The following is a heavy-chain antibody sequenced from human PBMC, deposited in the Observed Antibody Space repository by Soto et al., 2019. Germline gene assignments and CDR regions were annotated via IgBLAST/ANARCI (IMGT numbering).Heavy chain of an antibody. CDR2: IGRRGDAT. D-gene: IGHD6-19*01. J-gene: IGHJ5*01. V-gene: IGHV3-23*01. Sequence: GGSLRLSWEAAGCTCGDHGVSWVSQAPGRGLEWVSSIGRRGDATFYADSVRCRFSISRDNSKNTVTLQMDRLRGEDTARYYCARDSGFLEVADSDDSWGHGTQVTVSS. CDR1: GCTCGDHG. CDR3: ARDSGFLEVADSDDS.